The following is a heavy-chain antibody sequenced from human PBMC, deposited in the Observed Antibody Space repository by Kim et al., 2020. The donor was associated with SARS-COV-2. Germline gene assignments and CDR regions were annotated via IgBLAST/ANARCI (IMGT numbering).Heavy chain of an antibody. V-gene: IGHV2-70*01. CDR3: ARSTYYYGSGSSYYYYGMDV. CDR1: GFSLSTSGMC. Sequence: SGPTLVNPTQTLTLTCTFSGFSLSTSGMCVSWIRQPPGKALEWLALIDWDDDKYYSTSLKTRLTISKDTSKNQVVLTMTNMDPVDTATYYCARSTYYYGSGSSYYYYGMDVWGQGTTVTVSS. CDR2: IDWDDDK. D-gene: IGHD3-10*01. J-gene: IGHJ6*02.